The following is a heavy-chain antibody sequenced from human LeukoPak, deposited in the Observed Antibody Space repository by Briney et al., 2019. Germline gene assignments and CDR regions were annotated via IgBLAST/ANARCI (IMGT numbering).Heavy chain of an antibody. Sequence: GGSLRLSCAASGFTFSRYWMSWVRQAPGKGLEWVANIKQDGSEKYYVDSVKGRFTISRDNAKNSLYLQMNSLRAEDTAVYYCAKTARVPDYWGQGTQVTVSS. CDR2: IKQDGSEK. CDR3: AKTARVPDY. CDR1: GFTFSRYW. J-gene: IGHJ4*02. V-gene: IGHV3-7*01. D-gene: IGHD6-6*01.